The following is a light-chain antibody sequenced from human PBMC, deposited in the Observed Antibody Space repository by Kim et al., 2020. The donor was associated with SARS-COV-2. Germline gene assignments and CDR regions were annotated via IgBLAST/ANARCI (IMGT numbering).Light chain of an antibody. CDR2: AAS. Sequence: DIQMTQSPYSLAASVGDRVTIACRASQSIGTYLNWHQQKPGKAPKLLIYAASTLQSGVPSRFSGSGSGTDFTLTITSLQPEDFATYYCQQSHTTPLLTFGGGTKVDIK. CDR3: QQSHTTPLLT. J-gene: IGKJ4*01. CDR1: QSIGTY. V-gene: IGKV1-39*01.